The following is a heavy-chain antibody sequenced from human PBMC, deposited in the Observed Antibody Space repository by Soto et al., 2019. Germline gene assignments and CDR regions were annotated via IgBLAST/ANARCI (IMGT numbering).Heavy chain of an antibody. D-gene: IGHD6-13*01. CDR3: ARKPGYSSSWYGYYFDY. Sequence: QVQLVQSGAEVKKPGSSVKVSCKASGGTFSSYAISWVRQAPGQGLEWMGGIIPIFGTANYAQKFQGRVTITAAESTSTADMELSRLRSEATALYYCARKPGYSSSWYGYYFDYWGQGTLVTVSS. V-gene: IGHV1-69*01. CDR1: GGTFSSYA. CDR2: IIPIFGTA. J-gene: IGHJ4*02.